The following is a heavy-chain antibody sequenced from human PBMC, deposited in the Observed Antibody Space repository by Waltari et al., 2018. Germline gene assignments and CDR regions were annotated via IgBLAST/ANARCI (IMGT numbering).Heavy chain of an antibody. CDR3: ATPGRGYTAMVRDDY. J-gene: IGHJ4*02. D-gene: IGHD5-18*01. CDR2: ISGSGGST. CDR1: GFTFSSYA. V-gene: IGHV3-23*01. Sequence: EVQLLESGGDLVQPGGSLRLSCAASGFTFSSYAMSWVRQAPGKGLEWVSAISGSGGSTYYADSVKGRFTISRDNSKNTLYLQMNSLRAEDTAVYYCATPGRGYTAMVRDDYWGQGTLVTVSS.